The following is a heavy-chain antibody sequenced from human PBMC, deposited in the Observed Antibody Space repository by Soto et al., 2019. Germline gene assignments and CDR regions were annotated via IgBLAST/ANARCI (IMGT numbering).Heavy chain of an antibody. J-gene: IGHJ6*02. CDR3: ARETYYYDSSGYLGYYYYGMDV. CDR1: GGSFSGYY. Sequence: SETLSLTCAVYGGSFSGYYWSWIRQPPGKGLEWIGEINHSGSTNYNPSLKSRVTISVDTSKNQFSLKLSSVTAADTAVYYCARETYYYDSSGYLGYYYYGMDVWGQGTTVTVS. CDR2: INHSGST. D-gene: IGHD3-22*01. V-gene: IGHV4-34*01.